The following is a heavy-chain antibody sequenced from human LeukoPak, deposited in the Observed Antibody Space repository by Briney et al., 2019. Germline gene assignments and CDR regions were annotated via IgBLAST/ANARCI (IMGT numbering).Heavy chain of an antibody. CDR2: ITGSGGST. D-gene: IGHD6-13*01. Sequence: GGSLRLSCAASGFTFSNYGLSWVRQAPGKGLEWVSGITGSGGSTYYADSVKGRFTISRDNAKHSLYLQMNSLRAEDTAVYYCARDPMAAAGINYYYYMDVWGKGTTVTVSS. J-gene: IGHJ6*03. V-gene: IGHV3-23*01. CDR1: GFTFSNYG. CDR3: ARDPMAAAGINYYYYMDV.